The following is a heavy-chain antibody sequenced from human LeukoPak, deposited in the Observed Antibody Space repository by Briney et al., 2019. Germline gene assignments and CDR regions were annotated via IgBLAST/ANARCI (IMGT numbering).Heavy chain of an antibody. CDR3: ARDDFDI. CDR1: GFTFSNYW. CDR2: MNPDGSGE. V-gene: IGHV3-7*01. Sequence: PGGSLRLSCAASGFTFSNYWMSWVRQAPGKGPEWVATMNPDGSGENYVDSVKGRLTISRDNAKKSLDLQMNSLRVEDTAVYYCARDDFDIWGQGTMVTVSS. J-gene: IGHJ3*02.